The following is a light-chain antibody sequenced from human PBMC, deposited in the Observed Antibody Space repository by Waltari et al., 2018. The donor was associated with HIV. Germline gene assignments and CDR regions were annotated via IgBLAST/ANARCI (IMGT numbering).Light chain of an antibody. J-gene: IGLJ3*02. CDR1: SSTVGGSYY. Sequence: QSALTQPASVSGSPGQSITISCTGTSSTVGGSYYVSWYQQHPDKAPKLVIFEVNKRPSGGSNRFSGSKSGNTASLTISGLQAEDEADYYCSSYTSSRTLVFGGGTKLTVL. CDR2: EVN. CDR3: SSYTSSRTLV. V-gene: IGLV2-14*01.